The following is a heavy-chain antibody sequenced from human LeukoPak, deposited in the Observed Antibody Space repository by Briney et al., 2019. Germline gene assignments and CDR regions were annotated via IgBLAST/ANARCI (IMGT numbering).Heavy chain of an antibody. J-gene: IGHJ4*02. D-gene: IGHD6-19*01. Sequence: GSLRLSCAASGFTVSSNYMSWIRQAPGKGLEWIGSIYYSGSTYYNPSLKSRVTISVDTSKNQFSLKLSSVTAADTAVYYCARANIAVAGMFDYWGQGTLVTVSS. CDR2: IYYSGST. CDR3: ARANIAVAGMFDY. CDR1: GFTVSSNY. V-gene: IGHV4-39*07.